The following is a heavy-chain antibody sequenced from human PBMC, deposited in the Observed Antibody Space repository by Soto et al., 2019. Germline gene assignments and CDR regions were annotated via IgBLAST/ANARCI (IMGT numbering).Heavy chain of an antibody. CDR1: GYTFTSYA. CDR2: TNAGNGNT. Sequence: ASVKVSCKASGYTFTSYAMHWVRQGPGQRLEWMGWTNAGNGNTKYSQKFQGRVTITRDTSASTAYMELSSLRSEDTAVYYCARDPGSGSYIWFDPWGQGTLVTVSS. D-gene: IGHD3-10*01. CDR3: ARDPGSGSYIWFDP. J-gene: IGHJ5*02. V-gene: IGHV1-3*01.